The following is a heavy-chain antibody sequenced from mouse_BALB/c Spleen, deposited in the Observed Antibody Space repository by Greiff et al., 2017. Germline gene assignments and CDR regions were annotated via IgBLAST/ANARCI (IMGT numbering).Heavy chain of an antibody. CDR2: ISSGGSYT. Sequence: DVQLVESGGGLVKPGGSLKLSCAASGFTFSSYTMSWVRQTPEKRLEWVATISSGGSYTYYPDSVKGRFTISRDNAKNTLYLQMSSLKSEDTAMYYCTRDRLPWGAMDYWGQGTSVTVSS. J-gene: IGHJ4*01. V-gene: IGHV5-6-4*01. D-gene: IGHD2-1*01. CDR1: GFTFSSYT. CDR3: TRDRLPWGAMDY.